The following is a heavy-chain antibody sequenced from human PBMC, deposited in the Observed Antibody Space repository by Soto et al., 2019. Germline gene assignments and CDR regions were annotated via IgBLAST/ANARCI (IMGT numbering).Heavy chain of an antibody. J-gene: IGHJ4*02. D-gene: IGHD3-10*01. CDR2: ISGSGGST. CDR3: AKTYGSGSYYNEPFDY. V-gene: IGHV3-23*01. Sequence: PGGSLRLSCAASGLTFSSYAMSWVRQAPGKGLEWVSAISGSGGSTYYADSVKGRFTISRDNSKNTLNLQMNSLRAEDTAVYYCAKTYGSGSYYNEPFDYWGQGTLVTVSS. CDR1: GLTFSSYA.